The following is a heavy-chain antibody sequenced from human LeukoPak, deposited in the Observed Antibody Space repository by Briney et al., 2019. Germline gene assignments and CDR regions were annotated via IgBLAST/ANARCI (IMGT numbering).Heavy chain of an antibody. CDR2: ISSNGGST. Sequence: GGSLRLSCAASGFTFSIHAMHCVRQAPGKGLEYVSAISSNGGSTYSANSVKGRFTISRDNSKNTLYLQMGSMRAEDTAVYYCARDYSGWGQGTLVTVSS. J-gene: IGHJ4*02. CDR1: GFTFSIHA. V-gene: IGHV3-64*01. CDR3: ARDYSG. D-gene: IGHD1-26*01.